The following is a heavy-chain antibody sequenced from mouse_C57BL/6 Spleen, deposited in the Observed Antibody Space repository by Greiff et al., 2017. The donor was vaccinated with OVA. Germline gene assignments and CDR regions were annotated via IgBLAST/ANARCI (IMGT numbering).Heavy chain of an antibody. Sequence: VKLVESGPELVKPGASVKISCKASGYAFSSSWMNWVKQRPGKGLEWIGRIYPGDGDTNYNGKFKGKATLTADKSSSTAYMQLSSLTSEDSAVYFCARIYSNYYYAMDYWGQGTSVTVSS. CDR1: GYAFSSSW. CDR2: IYPGDGDT. D-gene: IGHD2-5*01. J-gene: IGHJ4*01. CDR3: ARIYSNYYYAMDY. V-gene: IGHV1-82*01.